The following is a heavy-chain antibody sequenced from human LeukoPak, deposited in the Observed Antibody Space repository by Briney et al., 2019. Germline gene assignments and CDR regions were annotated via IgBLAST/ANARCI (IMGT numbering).Heavy chain of an antibody. J-gene: IGHJ3*02. CDR2: IIPILGIA. CDR1: GGTFSSYT. Sequence: SVKVSCKASGGTFSSYTISWVRQAPGQGLEWMGRIIPILGIANYAQKFQGRVTITADKSTSTAYMELSSLRSEDTAVYYCLYSGSSGAFDIWGQGTMVTVSS. CDR3: LYSGSSGAFDI. V-gene: IGHV1-69*02. D-gene: IGHD1-26*01.